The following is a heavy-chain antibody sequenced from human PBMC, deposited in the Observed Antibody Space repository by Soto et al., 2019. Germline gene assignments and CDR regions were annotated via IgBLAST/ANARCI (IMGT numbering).Heavy chain of an antibody. CDR2: IYPGDSDT. CDR3: ARLPYYYDSSGFDY. CDR1: GYNFPSCW. Sequence: PGESLKISCKGSGYNFPSCWIGWVRQMPGKGLEWMGIIYPGDSDTRYSPSFQGQVTISVDKSISTAYLQWSSLKASDTAMYYCARLPYYYDSSGFDYWGQGTLVTVSS. V-gene: IGHV5-51*01. D-gene: IGHD3-22*01. J-gene: IGHJ4*02.